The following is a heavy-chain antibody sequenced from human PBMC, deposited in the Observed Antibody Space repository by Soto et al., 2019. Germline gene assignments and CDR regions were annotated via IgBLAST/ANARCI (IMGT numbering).Heavy chain of an antibody. CDR2: ISSNGGST. V-gene: IGHV3-64*01. CDR1: GFTFSSYA. Sequence: EVQLVESGGGLVQPGGSLRLSCAASGFTFSSYAMHWVRQAPGKGLEYVSAISSNGGSTDYANSVKGRFTISRDNSKNPLDLQMGSLRAEDMAVYYCARGGRGYEFDYWGQGPLVTVSS. CDR3: ARGGRGYEFDY. D-gene: IGHD5-12*01. J-gene: IGHJ4*02.